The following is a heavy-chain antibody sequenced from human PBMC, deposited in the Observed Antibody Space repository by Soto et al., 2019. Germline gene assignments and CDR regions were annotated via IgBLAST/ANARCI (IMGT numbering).Heavy chain of an antibody. Sequence: GGSLRLSCAASGFTFSNAWMGWVRQAPGKGLEWVGRIKSKTDGGTTDYAVPVKGRFTISRDDSKNTLYLQMNSLKTEDTAVYYCLGSSGYYYAEYFQHWGQGTLVTVSS. CDR1: GFTFSNAW. CDR3: LGSSGYYYAEYFQH. J-gene: IGHJ1*01. D-gene: IGHD3-22*01. CDR2: IKSKTDGGTT. V-gene: IGHV3-15*01.